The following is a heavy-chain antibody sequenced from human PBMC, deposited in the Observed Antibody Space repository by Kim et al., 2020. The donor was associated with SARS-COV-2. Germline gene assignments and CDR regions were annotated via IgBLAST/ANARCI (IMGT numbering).Heavy chain of an antibody. CDR1: GGSISSSNW. CDR2: IYHSGST. CDR3: ATVLRYSPTGFRFDP. D-gene: IGHD3-9*01. J-gene: IGHJ5*02. Sequence: SETLSLTCAVSGGSISSSNWWSWVRQPPGKGLEWIGEIYHSGSTNYNPSLKSRVTISVDKSKNQFSLKLSSVTAADTAVYYCATVLRYSPTGFRFDPWGQGTLVTVSS. V-gene: IGHV4-4*02.